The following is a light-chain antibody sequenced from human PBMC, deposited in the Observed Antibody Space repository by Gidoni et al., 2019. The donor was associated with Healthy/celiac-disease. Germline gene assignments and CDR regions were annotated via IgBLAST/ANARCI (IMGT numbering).Light chain of an antibody. Sequence: EIVLPQSPGTLSLSPGERATLSCRASQSVSSNYLAWYQQKPGQAPKLLIYGASSRATGIPDFTLTISRLEPEDFAVYYCQQYGSSPLTFGGGTKVEIK. V-gene: IGKV3-20*01. CDR2: GAS. CDR3: QQYGSSPLT. CDR1: QSVSSNY. J-gene: IGKJ4*01.